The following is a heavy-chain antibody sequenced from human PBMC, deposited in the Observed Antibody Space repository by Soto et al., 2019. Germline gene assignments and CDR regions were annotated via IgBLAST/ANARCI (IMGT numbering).Heavy chain of an antibody. J-gene: IGHJ6*02. Sequence: EVQLVESGGGLVQPGGSLRLSCAASGFTFSLYSMSWVRQAPGKGLEWVAYISRSSTGIHYADSVKGRFTISRDDATNPMHLQMNSLRDGDTAVYYCARAVTWGLDVWGQGTTVSISS. V-gene: IGHV3-48*02. CDR3: ARAVTWGLDV. CDR2: ISRSSTGI. D-gene: IGHD3-10*01. CDR1: GFTFSLYS.